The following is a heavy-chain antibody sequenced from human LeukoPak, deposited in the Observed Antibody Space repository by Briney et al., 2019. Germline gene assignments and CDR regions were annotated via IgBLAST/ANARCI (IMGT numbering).Heavy chain of an antibody. J-gene: IGHJ5*02. Sequence: SETLSLTCTVSGRSISSYYWSWIRHPPGKGLEWIGYIYYSGSTNYNPSLKSRVTISVDTSKNQFSLKLSSVTAADTAVYYCASSLWGYSSTWGQGTLVTVSS. CDR1: GRSISSYY. V-gene: IGHV4-59*01. CDR2: IYYSGST. CDR3: ASSLWGYSST. D-gene: IGHD6-19*01.